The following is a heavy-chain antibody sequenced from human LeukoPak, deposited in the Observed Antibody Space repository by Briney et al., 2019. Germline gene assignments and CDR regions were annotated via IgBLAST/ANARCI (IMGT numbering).Heavy chain of an antibody. CDR1: GDSISSYY. D-gene: IGHD4-17*01. CDR2: IYYSWST. V-gene: IGHV4-59*01. J-gene: IGHJ6*03. Sequence: SETLSLTCTVSGDSISSYYWSWIRQPPGKGLEWIGYIYYSWSTNYTPSLKSRVTISVVTSKNEFSLRLSSVTAANAAVYYCARVYGDYLYYYYYYMDVWGKGTTVTVSS. CDR3: ARVYGDYLYYYYYYMDV.